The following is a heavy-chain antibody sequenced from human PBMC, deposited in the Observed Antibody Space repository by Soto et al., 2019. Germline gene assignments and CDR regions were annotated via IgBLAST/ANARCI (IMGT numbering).Heavy chain of an antibody. D-gene: IGHD3-3*01. CDR1: GFTFSSYS. J-gene: IGHJ4*02. CDR3: AKGSEGARFLEWLLFDY. V-gene: IGHV3-48*02. Sequence: GGSLRLSCAASGFTFSSYSMNWVRQAPGKGLEWVSYISSSSSTIYYADSVKGRFTISRDNAKNSLYLQMNSLRDEDTAVYYCAKGSEGARFLEWLLFDYWGQGTLVTVSS. CDR2: ISSSSSTI.